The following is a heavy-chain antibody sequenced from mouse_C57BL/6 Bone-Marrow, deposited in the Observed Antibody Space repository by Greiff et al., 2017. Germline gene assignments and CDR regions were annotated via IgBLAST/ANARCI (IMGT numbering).Heavy chain of an antibody. D-gene: IGHD2-4*01. CDR1: GYTFTSYG. CDR2: IYPRSGNT. Sequence: VQRVESGAELARPGASVKLSCKASGYTFTSYGISWVKQRTGQGLEWIGEIYPRSGNTYYNEKFKGKATLTADKSSSTAYMELRSLTSEDSAVYFCGGSPYYDYDVTWFAYWGQGTLVTVSA. J-gene: IGHJ3*01. CDR3: GGSPYYDYDVTWFAY. V-gene: IGHV1-81*01.